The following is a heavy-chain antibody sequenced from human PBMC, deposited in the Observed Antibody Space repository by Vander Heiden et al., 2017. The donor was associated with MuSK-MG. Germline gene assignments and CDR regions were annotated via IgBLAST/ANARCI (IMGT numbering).Heavy chain of an antibody. CDR3: ARGSGSYSSNIIY. CDR2: RYYSGST. J-gene: IGHJ4*02. Sequence: QLQLQESGPGLVKPSETLSLTCTVSGGSVSSSTQSWGWIRQPPGKGLEWIGSRYYSGSTYYNPSLTSRVTISVDTSKNQFSLKLSSVTAADTAVYYCARGSGSYSSNIIYWGQGTLGTVSS. CDR1: GGSVSSSTQS. V-gene: IGHV4-39*01. D-gene: IGHD3-10*01.